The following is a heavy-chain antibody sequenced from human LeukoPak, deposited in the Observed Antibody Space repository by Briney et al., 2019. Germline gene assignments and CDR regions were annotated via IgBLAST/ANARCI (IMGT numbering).Heavy chain of an antibody. V-gene: IGHV3-74*01. CDR1: GFTFSNSW. CDR3: ARGVDNSYGYVF. D-gene: IGHD5-18*01. J-gene: IGHJ4*02. CDR2: VNGAGSST. Sequence: GGSLRLSCAASGFTFSNSWMHWVRQAPGEGLVWVSRVNGAGSSTNYADSVKGRFTISRDNAKNTLYLQMNSLRAEDTAVYYCARGVDNSYGYVFWGQGTLVTVSS.